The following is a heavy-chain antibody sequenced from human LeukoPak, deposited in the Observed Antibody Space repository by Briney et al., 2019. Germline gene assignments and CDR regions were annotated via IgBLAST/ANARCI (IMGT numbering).Heavy chain of an antibody. CDR3: ARATWDPNYYYYVDV. Sequence: PGGSLRLSCAASGFTFSSYEMNWVRQAPGKGLEWVSYISSSGSTIYYADSVKGRFTISRDNAKNSLFLQMNSLRAEDTAVYFCARATWDPNYYYYVDVWGKGTTVTISS. D-gene: IGHD1-26*01. J-gene: IGHJ6*03. V-gene: IGHV3-48*03. CDR1: GFTFSSYE. CDR2: ISSSGSTI.